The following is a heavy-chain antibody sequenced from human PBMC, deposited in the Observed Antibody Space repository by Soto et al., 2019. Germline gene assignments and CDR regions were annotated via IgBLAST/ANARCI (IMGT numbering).Heavy chain of an antibody. J-gene: IGHJ4*02. D-gene: IGHD5-18*01. CDR1: GFIFSRYW. V-gene: IGHV3-7*04. CDR2: IKQDGSEK. Sequence: GGSLRLSCAASGFIFSRYWMSWVRQAPGKGLKWVANIKQDGSEKYYVDSVKGRFTISRDNAKNSLYVQMNSLRAEDTAVYYCARYMLRIQLWSDFDFWGQGTLVTVSS. CDR3: ARYMLRIQLWSDFDF.